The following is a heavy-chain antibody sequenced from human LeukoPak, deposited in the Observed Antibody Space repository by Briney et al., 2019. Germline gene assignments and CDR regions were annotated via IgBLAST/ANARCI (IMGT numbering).Heavy chain of an antibody. Sequence: GRSLRLSCSASGFSFDDYAMHWVRQAPGKDLEGVSGISWNSGSIGYADSVKGRFTISRDNAKNSLYLQMDSLRAEDMALYYCAKDTHRYRSSWYYFDYWGQGTLVTVSS. CDR1: GFSFDDYA. CDR2: ISWNSGSI. CDR3: AKDTHRYRSSWYYFDY. J-gene: IGHJ4*02. V-gene: IGHV3-9*03. D-gene: IGHD6-13*01.